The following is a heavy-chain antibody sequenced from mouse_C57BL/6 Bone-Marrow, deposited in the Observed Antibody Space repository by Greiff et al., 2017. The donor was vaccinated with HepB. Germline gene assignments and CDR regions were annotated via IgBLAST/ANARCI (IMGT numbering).Heavy chain of an antibody. CDR3: GSPGDFDY. V-gene: IGHV1-50*01. CDR1: GYTFTSYW. J-gene: IGHJ2*01. Sequence: QVQLQQPGAELVKPGASVKLSCKASGYTFTSYWMQWVKQRPGQGLEWIGEIDPSDSYTNYNQKLKGKATLTVDTSSSTASILLRSLTSEDSAVYYCGSPGDFDYWGQGTTLTVSS. CDR2: IDPSDSYT.